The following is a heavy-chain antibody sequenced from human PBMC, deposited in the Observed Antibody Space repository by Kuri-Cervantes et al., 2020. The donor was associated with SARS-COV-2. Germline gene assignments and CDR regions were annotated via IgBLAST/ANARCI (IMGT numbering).Heavy chain of an antibody. J-gene: IGHJ6*03. V-gene: IGHV4-39*07. D-gene: IGHD4-11*01. CDR2: IYYSGST. Sequence: SETLSLTCTVSGGSISSSSHYWGWIRQSPEKGLEWIGSIYYSGSTNYNPSLKSRVTISVDTSKNQFSLKLSSVTAADTAVYYCARGWDYNTAHMDVWGEGTTVTVSS. CDR1: GGSISSSSHY. CDR3: ARGWDYNTAHMDV.